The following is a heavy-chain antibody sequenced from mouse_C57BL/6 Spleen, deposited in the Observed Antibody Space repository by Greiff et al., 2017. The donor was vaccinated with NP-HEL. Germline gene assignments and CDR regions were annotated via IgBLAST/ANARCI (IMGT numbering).Heavy chain of an antibody. CDR2: IDPEDGET. CDR3: ARRGLYDYDAGWFAY. Sequence: EVKLMESGAELVKPGASVKLSCTASGFNIKDYYMHWVKQRPEQGLEWIGRIDPEDGETKYAPNFPGKATITADTSSNTAYRQLSSLTSEDTAVYYCARRGLYDYDAGWFAYWGQGTLVTVSA. D-gene: IGHD2-4*01. V-gene: IGHV14-2*01. CDR1: GFNIKDYY. J-gene: IGHJ3*01.